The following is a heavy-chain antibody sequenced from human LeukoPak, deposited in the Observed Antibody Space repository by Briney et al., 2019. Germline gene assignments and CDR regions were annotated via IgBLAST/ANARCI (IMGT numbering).Heavy chain of an antibody. Sequence: PGGTLRLSCAASGLTFSSYGMSWVRQAPGKGLEWVSSISGRGTSTFYADSVKGRFTISRDNSKNTVYLQLSNLRVADTAVYYCAKLEDWGQGTLVAVSS. J-gene: IGHJ4*02. CDR2: ISGRGTST. CDR3: AKLED. CDR1: GLTFSSYG. V-gene: IGHV3-23*05. D-gene: IGHD1-1*01.